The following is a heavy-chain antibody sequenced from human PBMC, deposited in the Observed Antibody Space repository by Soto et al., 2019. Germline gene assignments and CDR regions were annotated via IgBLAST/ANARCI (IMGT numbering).Heavy chain of an antibody. Sequence: QVQLQESGPALVEPSETLSLTCTVSGASISSYFWTWIRQPAGKGLDWIGRSSTSGTTNYNPSLKSRVTMSVDTSKNHFSLNLTSVTAADTAVYYCAREAGPDRWFDPWGQGTLVTVSS. CDR1: GASISSYF. CDR3: AREAGPDRWFDP. J-gene: IGHJ5*02. D-gene: IGHD6-19*01. CDR2: SSTSGTT. V-gene: IGHV4-4*07.